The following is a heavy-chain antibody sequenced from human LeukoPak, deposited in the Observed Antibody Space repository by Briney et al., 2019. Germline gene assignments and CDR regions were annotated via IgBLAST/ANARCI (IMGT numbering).Heavy chain of an antibody. V-gene: IGHV3-30*04. D-gene: IGHD3-10*01. CDR3: ARGSILLWFGELLSDYFDY. J-gene: IGHJ4*02. CDR1: GFTFSSYA. CDR2: ISYDGSNK. Sequence: GRSLRLSCAASGFTFSSYAMHWVRQAPGKGLEWVAVISYDGSNKYYADSVKGRFTIPRDNSKNTLYPQMNSLRAEDTAVYYCARGSILLWFGELLSDYFDYWGQGTLVTVSS.